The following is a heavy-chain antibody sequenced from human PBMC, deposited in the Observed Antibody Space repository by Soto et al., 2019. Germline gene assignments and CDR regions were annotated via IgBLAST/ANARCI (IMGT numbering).Heavy chain of an antibody. Sequence: QVQLVQSGAEVKKPGSSVKVSCKASGGTFSSYAISWVRQAPGQGLEWMGGIIPIFGTANYAQKFQGRVTITADESTSTADMELSSLRSEDTAVYYCASPWLVGYYYCYYGMDVWGQGTTVTVSS. CDR3: ASPWLVGYYYCYYGMDV. V-gene: IGHV1-69*01. J-gene: IGHJ6*02. CDR2: IIPIFGTA. D-gene: IGHD6-19*01. CDR1: GGTFSSYA.